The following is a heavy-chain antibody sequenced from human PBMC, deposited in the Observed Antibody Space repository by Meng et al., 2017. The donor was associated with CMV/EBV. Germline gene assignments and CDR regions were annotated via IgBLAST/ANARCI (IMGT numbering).Heavy chain of an antibody. V-gene: IGHV4-61*01. CDR3: ARSGVGVR. Sequence: SGTLSLTCTVSGGSVSSGSYYWSWIRQPPGKGLEWIGYIYYSGSTNYNPSLKSRVTISVDTSKNQFSLKLSSVTAADTAVYYCARSGVGVRWGQGTLVTVSS. CDR1: GGSVSSGSYY. CDR2: IYYSGST. J-gene: IGHJ4*02. D-gene: IGHD3-10*01.